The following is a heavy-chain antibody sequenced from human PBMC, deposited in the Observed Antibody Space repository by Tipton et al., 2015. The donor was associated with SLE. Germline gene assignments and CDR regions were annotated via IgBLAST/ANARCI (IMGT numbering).Heavy chain of an antibody. D-gene: IGHD3-3*01. CDR2: ISDRGST. V-gene: IGHV4-59*12. CDR3: ARLLRFLETNYYYYGMDV. J-gene: IGHJ6*02. CDR1: GGSISSNY. Sequence: TLSLTCSVSGGSISSNYWIWIRQPPGKGLEWIGYISDRGSTYYNPSLKSRVTISVDKSKNQFSLKLSSVTAADTAVYYCARLLRFLETNYYYYGMDVWGQGTTVTVSS.